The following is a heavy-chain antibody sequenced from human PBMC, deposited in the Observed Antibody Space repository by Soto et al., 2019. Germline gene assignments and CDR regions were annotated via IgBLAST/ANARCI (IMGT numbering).Heavy chain of an antibody. CDR2: IYPADSDT. D-gene: IGHD3-9*01. CDR3: ARDFERSAIAP. Sequence: PGESLKISCKGSGYTFTSYWIAWVRQMPGKGLEWMAIIYPADSDTRYSPSFQGHVTISADKSISTAYLQWSSLRAADTAVYFCARDFERSAIAPWGQGTSVTVSS. J-gene: IGHJ5*02. CDR1: GYTFTSYW. V-gene: IGHV5-51*01.